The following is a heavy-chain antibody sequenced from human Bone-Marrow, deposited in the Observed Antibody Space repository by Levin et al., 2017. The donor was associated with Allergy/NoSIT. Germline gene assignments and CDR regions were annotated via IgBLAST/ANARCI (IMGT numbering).Heavy chain of an antibody. D-gene: IGHD6-13*01. J-gene: IGHJ4*02. CDR3: ATDRGIAAAARFSVGEFV. CDR2: FDPEDGET. Sequence: ASVKVSCKVSGYTLTELSMHWVRQAPGKGLEWMGGFDPEDGETIYAQKFQGRVTMTEDTSTDTAYMELSSLRSEDTAVYYCATDRGIAAAARFSVGEFVWGQGTLVTVSS. CDR1: GYTLTELS. V-gene: IGHV1-24*01.